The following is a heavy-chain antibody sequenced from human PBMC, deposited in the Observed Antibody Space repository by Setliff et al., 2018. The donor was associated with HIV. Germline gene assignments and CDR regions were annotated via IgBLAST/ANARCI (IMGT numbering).Heavy chain of an antibody. Sequence: GGSLRLSCVASGFTFRNYKFNWVRQAPGRGLEWVSSISIGSGGAIDYADSVQGRFTISRDNSKNSLYLQMNSLRVEDTAVYYCARDYLYYNLYNGSPVYGMDVWGQGTTVTVSS. CDR2: ISIGSGGAI. CDR3: ARDYLYYNLYNGSPVYGMDV. V-gene: IGHV3-48*03. J-gene: IGHJ6*02. D-gene: IGHD3-3*01. CDR1: GFTFRNYK.